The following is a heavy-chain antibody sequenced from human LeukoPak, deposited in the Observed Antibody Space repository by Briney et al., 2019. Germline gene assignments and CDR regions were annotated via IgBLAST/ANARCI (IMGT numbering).Heavy chain of an antibody. D-gene: IGHD4-17*01. CDR2: ISGSGGST. CDR1: GITFSSSS. V-gene: IGHV3-23*01. CDR3: ATPMGDYASNYYYYMDV. Sequence: GGSLRLSCLASGITFSSSSMSWVRQAPGKGLEWVSAISGSGGSTYYADSVKGRFTISRDNSKNTLYLQMNSLRAEDTAVYYCATPMGDYASNYYYYMDVWGKGTTVTVSS. J-gene: IGHJ6*03.